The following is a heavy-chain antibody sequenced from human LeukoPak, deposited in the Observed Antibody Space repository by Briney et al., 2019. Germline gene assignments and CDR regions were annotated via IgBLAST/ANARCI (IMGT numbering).Heavy chain of an antibody. CDR3: ARRSGIAVAGAFDY. V-gene: IGHV3-23*01. CDR1: GFTVSSNY. Sequence: GGSLRLSCAASGFTVSSNYMTWVRQAPGKGLEWVSGISGSGDSTYYADSVKGRFTISRDNSKNTLHLQMNSLRAEDTAVYYCARRSGIAVAGAFDYWGQGTLVTVSS. CDR2: ISGSGDST. D-gene: IGHD6-19*01. J-gene: IGHJ4*02.